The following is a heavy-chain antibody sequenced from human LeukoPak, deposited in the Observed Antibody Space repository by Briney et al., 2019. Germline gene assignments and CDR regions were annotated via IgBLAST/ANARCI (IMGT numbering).Heavy chain of an antibody. CDR2: ISGRDAGT. D-gene: IGHD5-18*01. V-gene: IGHV3-23*01. J-gene: IGHJ4*02. CDR1: GFTFNTYA. Sequence: GGSLRLSCAASGFTFNTYAMSWVRQAPGKGLEWVSAISGRDAGTYYTSSVKGRFTISRDNSKNTLYLEISSMRADDTAIYYCATTVAWIQAAPHQYYFDNWGQETLVTVSS. CDR3: ATTVAWIQAAPHQYYFDN.